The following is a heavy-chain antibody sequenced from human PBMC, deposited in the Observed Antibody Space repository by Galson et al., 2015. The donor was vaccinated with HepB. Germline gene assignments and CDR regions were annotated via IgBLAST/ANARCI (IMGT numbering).Heavy chain of an antibody. CDR1: GYTFTGYY. V-gene: IGHV1-2*02. J-gene: IGHJ3*02. Sequence: SVKVSCKASGYTFTGYYMHWVRQAPGQGLEWMGWINPNSGGTNYAQKFQGRVTMTRDTSISTAYMELSRLRSDDTAVYYCARNRAYSSSWYFVDDAFDIWGQGTMVTVSS. CDR2: INPNSGGT. D-gene: IGHD6-13*01. CDR3: ARNRAYSSSWYFVDDAFDI.